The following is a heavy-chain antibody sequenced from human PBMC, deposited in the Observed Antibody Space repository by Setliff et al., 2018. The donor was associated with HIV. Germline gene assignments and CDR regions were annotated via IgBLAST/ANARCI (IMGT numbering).Heavy chain of an antibody. CDR3: AKDCRVXXLFPYVMDV. CDR2: ITGGGRT. J-gene: IGHJ6*02. V-gene: IGHV3-23*01. CDR1: GFTFSSYA. D-gene: IGHD3-22*01. Sequence: PGGSLRLSCAASGFTFSSYAMGWVRKSGEKGLEWVEIITGGGRTYDAESVKGRVSLSRDNSKNTLYLQMNSLRAEDTAVYYCAKDCRVXXLFPYVMDVWGQGTTVTVSS.